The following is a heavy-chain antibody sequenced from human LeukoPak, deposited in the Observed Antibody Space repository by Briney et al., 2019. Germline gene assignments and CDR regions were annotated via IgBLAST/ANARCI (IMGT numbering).Heavy chain of an antibody. CDR1: GGSINGNY. D-gene: IGHD2-21*02. Sequence: PSETLSLTCSVSGGSINGNYWTWIRQPPGKGLEWIGYIYDDGTTNYNPSLESRLTMSIDRSASHFSLTLRSVTAADTAVYHCARVFRGAVTANWFDLWGQGTLVSVSS. CDR2: IYDDGTT. CDR3: ARVFRGAVTANWFDL. J-gene: IGHJ5*02. V-gene: IGHV4-59*01.